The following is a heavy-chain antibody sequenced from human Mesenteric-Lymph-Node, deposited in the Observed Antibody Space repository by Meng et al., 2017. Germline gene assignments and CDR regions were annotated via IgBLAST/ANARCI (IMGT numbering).Heavy chain of an antibody. D-gene: IGHD3-22*01. V-gene: IGHV1-18*01. J-gene: IGHJ5*02. Sequence: ASVKVSCKASGYTFTSYGISWVRQAPGQGLEWMGWISAYNGNTNYAQKLQGRVTMTTDTSSSTAYMELRSLRSDDTAVYFCARLRGYFDSSGNPRGNWFDPWGQGTLVTVSS. CDR3: ARLRGYFDSSGNPRGNWFDP. CDR1: GYTFTSYG. CDR2: ISAYNGNT.